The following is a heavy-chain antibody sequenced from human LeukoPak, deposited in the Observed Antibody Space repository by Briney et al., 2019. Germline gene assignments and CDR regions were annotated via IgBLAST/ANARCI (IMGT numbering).Heavy chain of an antibody. Sequence: ASVKVSCKASGYTFTSYGISWVRQAPGQGLEWMGWISAYNGNTNYAQKFQGRVTMTRDTSISTAYMELSRLRSDDTAVYHCVYAGDPGYWGQGTLVTVSS. V-gene: IGHV1-18*01. CDR3: VYAGDPGY. J-gene: IGHJ4*02. CDR2: ISAYNGNT. D-gene: IGHD2-2*01. CDR1: GYTFTSYG.